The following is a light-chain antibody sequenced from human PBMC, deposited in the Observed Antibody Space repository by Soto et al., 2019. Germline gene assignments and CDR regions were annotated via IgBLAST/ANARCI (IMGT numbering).Light chain of an antibody. J-gene: IGKJ1*01. CDR3: QQYNSYWT. Sequence: DIQMTQSPSTLSASVGDRVTITCRASQSISSWLAWYQQKPGKAPNLLIYTASTLESGVPSRFSVSGSGTEFTITSSSLQPDDFATYYCQQYNSYWTFGQGTKVEIK. V-gene: IGKV1-5*03. CDR1: QSISSW. CDR2: TAS.